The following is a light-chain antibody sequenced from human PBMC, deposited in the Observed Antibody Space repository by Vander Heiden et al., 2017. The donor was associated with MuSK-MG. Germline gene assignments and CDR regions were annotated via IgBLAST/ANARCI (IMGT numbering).Light chain of an antibody. CDR1: SSNIGAGYD. CDR2: GNS. J-gene: IGLJ1*01. CDR3: QSYDSSLSGPYYV. V-gene: IGLV1-40*01. Sequence: QSVLTQPPSVSGAPGQRVTISCTGSSSNIGAGYDVHWYQQLPGTAPKLLIYGNSNRLSGVPDRFSGSKSGTSASLAITGLQAEDEADYYCQSYDSSLSGPYYVFGTGTKVTVL.